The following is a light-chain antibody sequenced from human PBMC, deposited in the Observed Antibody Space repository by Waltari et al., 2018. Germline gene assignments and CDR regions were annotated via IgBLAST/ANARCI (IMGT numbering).Light chain of an antibody. Sequence: WYQHDPGKAPKLMIYDVIKRPSGVSHRFSGSKSGNTASLTISGLQAEDEADYYCCSFSAISVVVFGGGTKLTVL. V-gene: IGLV2-14*03. J-gene: IGLJ2*01. CDR3: CSFSAISVVV. CDR2: DVI.